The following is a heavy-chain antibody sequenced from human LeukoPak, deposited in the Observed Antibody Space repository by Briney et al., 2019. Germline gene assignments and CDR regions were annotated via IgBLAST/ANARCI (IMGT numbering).Heavy chain of an antibody. D-gene: IGHD3-3*01. CDR3: ARGIYDFWSGYSDY. V-gene: IGHV4-59*01. Sequence: TSXTLSLTCTVSGGSISSYYWSWIRQPPGKGLEWIGYIYYSGSTNYNPSLRSRVTISVETSKNQFSLKLSSVPAADTAVYYCARGIYDFWSGYSDYWGQGTLVTVSS. J-gene: IGHJ4*02. CDR1: GGSISSYY. CDR2: IYYSGST.